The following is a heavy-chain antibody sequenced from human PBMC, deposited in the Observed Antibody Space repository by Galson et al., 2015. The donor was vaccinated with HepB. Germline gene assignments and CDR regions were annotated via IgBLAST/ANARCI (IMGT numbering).Heavy chain of an antibody. Sequence: SLRLSCAASGFTFDDYAMHWVRQAPGKGLEWVSGISWNSGSIGYADSVKGRFTISRDNAKNSLYLQMNSLRAEDTALYYCAKDRAAPRGRGFDYWGQGTLVTVSS. D-gene: IGHD2-15*01. CDR3: AKDRAAPRGRGFDY. J-gene: IGHJ4*02. V-gene: IGHV3-9*01. CDR1: GFTFDDYA. CDR2: ISWNSGSI.